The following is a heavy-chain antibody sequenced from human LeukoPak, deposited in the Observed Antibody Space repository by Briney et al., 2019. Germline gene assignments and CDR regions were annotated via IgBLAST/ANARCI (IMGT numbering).Heavy chain of an antibody. J-gene: IGHJ5*02. D-gene: IGHD6-13*01. CDR3: ARAGYSSSWSTFDP. CDR1: GFTFSSYS. CDR2: ISSSSSYI. Sequence: KPGGSLRPSCAASGFTFSSYSMNWVRQAPGKGLEWVSSISSSSSYIYYADSVKGRFTISRDNAKNSLYLQMNSLRAEDAALYYCARAGYSSSWSTFDPWGQGTLVTVSS. V-gene: IGHV3-21*04.